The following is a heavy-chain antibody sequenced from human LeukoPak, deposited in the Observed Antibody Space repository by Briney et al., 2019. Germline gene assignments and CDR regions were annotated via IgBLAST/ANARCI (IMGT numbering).Heavy chain of an antibody. CDR2: ISSSGSII. CDR1: GFTFSDYY. CDR3: ARRVAAAGSTGLRYIDV. V-gene: IGHV3-11*04. D-gene: IGHD6-13*01. Sequence: GGSLRLSCAASGFTFSDYYMSWIRQAPGKGLEWVSYISSSGSIIYYADSVKGRFTTSRDNAKNSLYLQMNSLRAEDTAVYYCARRVAAAGSTGLRYIDVWGKGTTVTVSS. J-gene: IGHJ6*03.